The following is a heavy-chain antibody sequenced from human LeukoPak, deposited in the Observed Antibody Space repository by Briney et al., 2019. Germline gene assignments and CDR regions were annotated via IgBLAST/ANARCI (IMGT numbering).Heavy chain of an antibody. J-gene: IGHJ4*02. Sequence: GGSLRLSGAASEFTFSSYSMNWVRQAPGQGLEWVSSISSSSSYKYYADSVKGRFTISRDNAKNSLYLQMNSLRAEDTAVYYCARDWTTVGPFDYWGQGTLVTVSS. CDR2: ISSSSSYK. D-gene: IGHD4-11*01. V-gene: IGHV3-21*01. CDR3: ARDWTTVGPFDY. CDR1: EFTFSSYS.